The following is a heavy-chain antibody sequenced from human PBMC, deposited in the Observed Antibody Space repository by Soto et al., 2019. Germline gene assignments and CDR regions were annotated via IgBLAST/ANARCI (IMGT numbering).Heavy chain of an antibody. CDR3: ARGVGAWFDP. D-gene: IGHD1-26*01. V-gene: IGHV3-13*01. CDR2: IGTAGDT. J-gene: IGHJ5*02. CDR1: GFTFSSYD. Sequence: EVQLVESGGGLVQPGGSLRLSCAASGFTFSSYDMHWVRQATGKGLEWVSAIGTAGDTYYPGSVKGRFTISRENAKNSLYLQMNSLRARDTAVYYSARGVGAWFDPWGQGTLVTVSS.